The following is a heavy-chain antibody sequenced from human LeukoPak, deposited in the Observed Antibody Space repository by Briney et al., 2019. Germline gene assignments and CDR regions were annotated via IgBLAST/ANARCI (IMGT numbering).Heavy chain of an antibody. V-gene: IGHV1-69*10. J-gene: IGHJ5*02. D-gene: IGHD3-3*01. CDR3: ARGDSTDFWSGYSRRWFDP. CDR2: IIPILGIA. Sequence: SVKVSCKASGGTFSSYTISWVRQAPGQGLEWMGGIIPILGIANYAQKFQGRVTITADKTTSTDYMELSSLRSEDTAVYYCARGDSTDFWSGYSRRWFDPWGQGTLVTVSS. CDR1: GGTFSSYT.